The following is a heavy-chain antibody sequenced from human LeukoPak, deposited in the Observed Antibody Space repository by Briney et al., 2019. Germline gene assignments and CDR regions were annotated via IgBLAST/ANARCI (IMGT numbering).Heavy chain of an antibody. J-gene: IGHJ4*02. CDR1: GGSISSSSYC. V-gene: IGHV4-39*01. CDR3: ASQNSGYYYVGWNY. CDR2: IYYSGST. Sequence: PSETLSLTCTVSGGSISSSSYCWGWIRQPPGKGLEWIGSIYYSGSTYYNPSLKSRVTISVDTSKNQFSLKLSSVAAADTAVYYCASQNSGYYYVGWNYWGQGTLVTVSS. D-gene: IGHD3-22*01.